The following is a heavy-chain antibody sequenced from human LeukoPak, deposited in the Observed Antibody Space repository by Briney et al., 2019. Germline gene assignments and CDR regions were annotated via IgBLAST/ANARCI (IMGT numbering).Heavy chain of an antibody. V-gene: IGHV1-69*02. CDR3: ARWKGYSGYRYYFDY. Sequence: SVKVSCKASGGTFSSYTISWVRQAPGQGLEWMGRIIPILGIANYAQKFQGRVTITADKSTSTAYMELSSLRSEDTAVYYCARWKGYSGYRYYFDYWGQGTLVTVSS. J-gene: IGHJ4*02. D-gene: IGHD5-12*01. CDR2: IIPILGIA. CDR1: GGTFSSYT.